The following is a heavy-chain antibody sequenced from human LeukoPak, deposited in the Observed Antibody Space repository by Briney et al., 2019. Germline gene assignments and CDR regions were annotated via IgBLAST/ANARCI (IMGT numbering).Heavy chain of an antibody. CDR2: IYPDDSDT. Sequence: GKSLKISCKGSGYSFTKYWIGWVRQLPGKGLEWMAIIYPDDSDTRYTPSFQGQVTISVDKSINTAYLQWNTLKASDTAMYYCARPGYYYGMDLWGQGTTVTVSS. V-gene: IGHV5-51*01. CDR3: ARPGYYYGMDL. CDR1: GYSFTKYW. J-gene: IGHJ6*02.